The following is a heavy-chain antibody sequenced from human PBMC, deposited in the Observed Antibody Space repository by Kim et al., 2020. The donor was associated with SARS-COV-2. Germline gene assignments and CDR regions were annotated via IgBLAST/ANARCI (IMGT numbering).Heavy chain of an antibody. CDR2: IKSKTDGGTT. CDR1: GFTFSNAW. Sequence: GGSLRLSCAASGFTFSNAWMSWVRQAPGKGLEWVGRIKSKTDGGTTDYAAPVKGRFTISRDDSKNTLYLQMNSLKTEDTAVYYCTTDFISDLHYYFDYWGQGTLVTVSS. D-gene: IGHD3-16*02. J-gene: IGHJ4*02. V-gene: IGHV3-15*01. CDR3: TTDFISDLHYYFDY.